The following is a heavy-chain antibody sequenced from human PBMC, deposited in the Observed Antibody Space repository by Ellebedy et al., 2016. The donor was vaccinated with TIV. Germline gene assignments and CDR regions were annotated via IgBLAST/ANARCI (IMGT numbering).Heavy chain of an antibody. CDR2: IGTVGDT. V-gene: IGHV3-13*01. CDR1: GFTFSSFD. CDR3: VRAVGANLGGGTAGHMDV. Sequence: PGGSLRLSCAASGFTFSSFDMHWVRQTSGKRLEWVSGIGTVGDTFSPGSVKGRFTISRENAKNSLYLQMNDLRAEDTAVYFCVRAVGANLGGGTAGHMDVWGQGTTVTVSS. J-gene: IGHJ6*02. D-gene: IGHD2-15*01.